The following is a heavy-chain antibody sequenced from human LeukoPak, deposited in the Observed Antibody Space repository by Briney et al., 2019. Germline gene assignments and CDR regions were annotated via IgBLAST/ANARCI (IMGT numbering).Heavy chain of an antibody. CDR2: ISGSGGRI. Sequence: PGGSLRLSCVASGFTFSTYAMSWVRQAPGKGLEWVSAISGSGGRIYYADSVKGRFTISRDNSKGTLSLQMNSLRAEDTAVYYCAREPLDSTGYADYWGQGSLVTVSS. CDR3: AREPLDSTGYADY. CDR1: GFTFSTYA. J-gene: IGHJ4*02. D-gene: IGHD3-22*01. V-gene: IGHV3-23*01.